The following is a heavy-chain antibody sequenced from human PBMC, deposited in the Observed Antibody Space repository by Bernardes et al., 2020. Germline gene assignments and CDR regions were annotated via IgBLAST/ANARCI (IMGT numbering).Heavy chain of an antibody. J-gene: IGHJ4*02. Sequence: GPLRSPSAAADFTSISYAISWFRQPPGKGLEWVSSIIGSGDSTYYADSVKGRFTISRGNSKNTLYLQMNSLRPEDTAVYYCARNIVIQQRIDYWGQGSLVTVSS. CDR3: ARNIVIQQRIDY. V-gene: IGHV3-23*01. CDR1: DFTSISYA. CDR2: IIGSGDST. D-gene: IGHD5-12*01.